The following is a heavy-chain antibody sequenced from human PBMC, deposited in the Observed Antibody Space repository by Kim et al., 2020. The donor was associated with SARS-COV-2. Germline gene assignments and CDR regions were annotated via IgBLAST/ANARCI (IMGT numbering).Heavy chain of an antibody. J-gene: IGHJ4*02. CDR2: INHSGSS. V-gene: IGHV4-34*01. D-gene: IGHD6-13*01. CDR3: ARGLWVAATGVGVDY. Sequence: SETLSLTCAVYGGSFSGFYWSWIRQPPGKGLEWIGEINHSGSSHYNPSLKSRVTISGDTSKNQLSLKLKSVTAADTAVYYCARGLWVAATGVGVDYWGQGTLVIVSS. CDR1: GGSFSGFY.